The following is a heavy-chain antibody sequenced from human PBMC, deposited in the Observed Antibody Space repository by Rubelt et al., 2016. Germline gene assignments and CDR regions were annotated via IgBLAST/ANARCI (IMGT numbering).Heavy chain of an antibody. V-gene: IGHV3-49*03. CDR2: IRSKAYGGTT. CDR1: GFTFGAYA. J-gene: IGHJ4*02. Sequence: RLSCTASGFTFGAYAMSWFRQAPGQGLEWVGFIRSKAYGGTTEFAASVKGRFTISRDDSKSIAYLQMNSLKTEDTAVYYCSPGELVPYWGQGTMVTVSS. D-gene: IGHD7-27*01. CDR3: SPGELVPY.